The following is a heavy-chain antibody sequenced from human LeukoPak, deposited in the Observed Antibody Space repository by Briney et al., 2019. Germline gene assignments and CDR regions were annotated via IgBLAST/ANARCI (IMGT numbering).Heavy chain of an antibody. J-gene: IGHJ3*02. CDR1: GFTVSSIY. Sequence: GGSLRLSCAASGFTVSSIYMSWVRQAPGKGLEWVSVIYSGGSTYYADSVKGRFTISRDNSKNTLYLQMNSLRAEDTAVYYCARDNPSFDAFDIWGQGTMVTVSS. CDR3: ARDNPSFDAFDI. CDR2: IYSGGST. D-gene: IGHD3-10*01. V-gene: IGHV3-66*02.